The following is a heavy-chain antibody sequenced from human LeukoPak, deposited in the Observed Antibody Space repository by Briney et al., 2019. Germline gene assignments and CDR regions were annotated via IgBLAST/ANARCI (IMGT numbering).Heavy chain of an antibody. CDR2: IRYDGSNK. CDR1: GFTFGSYG. J-gene: IGHJ1*01. V-gene: IGHV3-30*02. D-gene: IGHD2-2*01. Sequence: GGSLRLSCAASGFTFGSYGMHWVRQAPGKGLEWVAFIRYDGSNKYYADSVKGRFTISRDNSKNTLYLQMNSLRAEDTAVYYCAKALGYCSSTSCLQAEYFQHWGQGTLVTVSS. CDR3: AKALGYCSSTSCLQAEYFQH.